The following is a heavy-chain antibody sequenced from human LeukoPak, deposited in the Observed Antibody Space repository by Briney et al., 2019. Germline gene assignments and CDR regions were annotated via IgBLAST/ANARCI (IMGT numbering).Heavy chain of an antibody. CDR3: AIVREDLYDYVWSH. CDR2: NIPIFGTA. CDR1: GGTFSSYA. V-gene: IGHV1-69*05. Sequence: SVKVSCKASGGTFSSYAISWVRQAPGQGLEWMGRNIPIFGTANYAQKFQGRVTITTDESTSTAYMELSSLRSEDTAVYYCAIVREDLYDYVWSHWGQGTLVTVSS. D-gene: IGHD3-16*01. J-gene: IGHJ4*02.